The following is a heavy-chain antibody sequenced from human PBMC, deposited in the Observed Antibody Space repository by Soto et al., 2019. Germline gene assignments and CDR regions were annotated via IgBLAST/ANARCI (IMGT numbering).Heavy chain of an antibody. J-gene: IGHJ1*01. D-gene: IGHD3-16*01. CDR3: ARWGTTGGLDV. Sequence: QVQLVESGGGVVQPGTSLRVSCVGSGFTFRSYVIHWVRQPPGKGLEWVALTSYDGSDKYYGDSVRGRFTISRDNSRNTVDLQMDSLGREDTAFYYCARWGTTGGLDVWGQGTLVSVSS. CDR1: GFTFRSYV. V-gene: IGHV3-30*19. CDR2: TSYDGSDK.